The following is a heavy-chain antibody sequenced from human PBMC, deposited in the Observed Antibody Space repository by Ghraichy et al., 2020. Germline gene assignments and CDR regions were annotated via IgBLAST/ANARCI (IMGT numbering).Heavy chain of an antibody. CDR3: ARDLGGGWYFDN. CDR2: IKKDGSEK. Sequence: SCAASGFIFSGYWMSWVRQAPRKGPEWVANIKKDGSEKYYVDSVKGRFTISRDNAKNSLYLQMNSLRAEDTAVYYCARDLGGGWYFDNWGQGALVTVSS. CDR1: GFIFSGYW. D-gene: IGHD6-19*01. V-gene: IGHV3-7*01. J-gene: IGHJ4*02.